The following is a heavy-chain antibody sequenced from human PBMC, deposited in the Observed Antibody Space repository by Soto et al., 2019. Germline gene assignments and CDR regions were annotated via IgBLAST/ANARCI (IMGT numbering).Heavy chain of an antibody. V-gene: IGHV3-11*01. J-gene: IGHJ6*02. CDR3: ASFPSTYYDFWSGYYRDLRAGMDV. D-gene: IGHD3-3*01. CDR2: ISSSGSTI. Sequence: GGSLRLSCAASGFTFSDYYMSWIRQAPGKGLEWVSYISSSGSTIYYADSVKGRFTISRDNAKNSLYLQMNSLRAEDTAVYYCASFPSTYYDFWSGYYRDLRAGMDVWGQVTTVTVSS. CDR1: GFTFSDYY.